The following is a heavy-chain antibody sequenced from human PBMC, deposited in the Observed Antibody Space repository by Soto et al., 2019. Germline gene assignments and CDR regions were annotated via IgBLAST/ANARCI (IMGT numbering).Heavy chain of an antibody. V-gene: IGHV3-23*01. J-gene: IGHJ5*02. Sequence: GGSLRLSCAASGFTFSSYAMSWVRQAPGKGLEWVSAISGSGGSTYYADSVKGRFTISRDNSKNTLYLQMNSLRAEDTAVYYCAKVSTLWFGPSVGFDPWGQGTLVTVSS. CDR1: GFTFSSYA. D-gene: IGHD3-10*01. CDR3: AKVSTLWFGPSVGFDP. CDR2: ISGSGGST.